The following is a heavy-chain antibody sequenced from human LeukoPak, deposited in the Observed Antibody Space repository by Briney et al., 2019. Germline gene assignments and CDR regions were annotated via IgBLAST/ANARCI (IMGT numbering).Heavy chain of an antibody. CDR3: ARGHRSSFDP. J-gene: IGHJ5*02. Sequence: SETLSLTCTVSGGSISGYYWSWIRQPPGKGLEWIGEINHSGSTNYNPSLKSRVTISVDTSKDQFSLKLSSVTAADTAVYYCARGHRSSFDPWGQGTLVTVSS. CDR1: GGSISGYY. V-gene: IGHV4-34*01. CDR2: INHSGST. D-gene: IGHD6-19*01.